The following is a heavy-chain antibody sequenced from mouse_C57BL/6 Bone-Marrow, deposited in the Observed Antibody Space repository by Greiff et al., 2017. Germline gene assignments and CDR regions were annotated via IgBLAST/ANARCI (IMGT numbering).Heavy chain of an antibody. CDR2: INPNNGGT. D-gene: IGHD2-2*01. V-gene: IGHV1-22*01. J-gene: IGHJ4*01. CDR1: GYTFTDYN. Sequence: EVKLVESGPELVKPGASVKMSCKASGYTFTDYNMHWVKQSHGKSLEWIGYINPNNGGTSYNQKFKGKATLTVNKSSSTAYMELRSLTSEDSAVYYCAPIYYGYDEDAMDYWGQGTSVTVSS. CDR3: APIYYGYDEDAMDY.